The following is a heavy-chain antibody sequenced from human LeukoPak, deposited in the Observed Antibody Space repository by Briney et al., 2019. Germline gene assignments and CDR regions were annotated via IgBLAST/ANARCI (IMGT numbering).Heavy chain of an antibody. CDR1: GFTLGGYW. J-gene: IGHJ4*02. V-gene: IGHV3-7*01. CDR2: LHADGIER. D-gene: IGHD5-12*01. CDR3: ARGGYSFDY. Sequence: GGSLRLSCAASGFTLGGYWMSWVRQAPGKGLEWVARLHADGIERYYVDPVKGRFTISRDNAKNSLHLQMYSLRLDDTAVYYCARGGYSFDYLGQGTLVTVSS.